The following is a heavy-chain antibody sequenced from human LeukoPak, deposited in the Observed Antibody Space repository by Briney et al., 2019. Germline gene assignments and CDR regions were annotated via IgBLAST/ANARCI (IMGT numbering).Heavy chain of an antibody. J-gene: IGHJ6*03. CDR1: GFTSSSYS. CDR3: ARGYILEWSMDV. CDR2: ISSSSSYI. D-gene: IGHD3-3*01. Sequence: GGSLRLSCAASGFTSSSYSMNWVRQAPGKGLEWVSSISSSSSYIYYADSVKGRFTISRDNAKNSLYLQMNSLRAEDTAVYYCARGYILEWSMDVWGKGTTVTVSS. V-gene: IGHV3-21*01.